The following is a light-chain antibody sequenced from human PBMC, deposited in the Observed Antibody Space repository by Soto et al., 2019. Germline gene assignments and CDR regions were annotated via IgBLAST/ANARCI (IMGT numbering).Light chain of an antibody. CDR3: QQYNRYPFT. Sequence: DIQMTQSPSTLSASVGDRVTITCRASQSISSWLAWYQQKPGKAPKLLIYDASSLESGVPSRFSGSGSGPEFTLTISSLQPDDFATYYCQQYNRYPFTFGPGTKVAIK. J-gene: IGKJ3*01. CDR2: DAS. V-gene: IGKV1-5*01. CDR1: QSISSW.